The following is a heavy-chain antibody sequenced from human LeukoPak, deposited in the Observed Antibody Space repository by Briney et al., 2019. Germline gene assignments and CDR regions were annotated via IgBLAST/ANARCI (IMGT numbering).Heavy chain of an antibody. D-gene: IGHD2-2*02. Sequence: SETLSLTCAVYGGSFSGYYWRWIRQPPGKGLEWIGDINHSGSTNYNPSLKSRVTISVDTSKNQFSLKLSSVTAADTAVYYCARGQAYCSSTSCYTSGDNWFDPWGQGTLVTVSS. CDR3: ARGQAYCSSTSCYTSGDNWFDP. J-gene: IGHJ5*02. CDR1: GGSFSGYY. CDR2: INHSGST. V-gene: IGHV4-34*01.